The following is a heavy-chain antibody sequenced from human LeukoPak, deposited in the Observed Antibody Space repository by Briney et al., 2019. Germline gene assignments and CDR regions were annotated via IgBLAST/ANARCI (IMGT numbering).Heavy chain of an antibody. J-gene: IGHJ4*02. CDR2: IWSDSTNK. Sequence: GGSLRLSCAASGFTFSTYAMHWVRQAPGKGLEWVAVIWSDSTNKYYADAVRGRFTISRDNSKNTLYLQMSSLRAEDTAMYYCARDRLTTVTTFHFDYWGQGTLVTVSS. D-gene: IGHD4-17*01. V-gene: IGHV3-33*01. CDR1: GFTFSTYA. CDR3: ARDRLTTVTTFHFDY.